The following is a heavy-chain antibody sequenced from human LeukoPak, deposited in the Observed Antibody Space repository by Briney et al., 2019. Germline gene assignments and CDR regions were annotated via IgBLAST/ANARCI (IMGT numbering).Heavy chain of an antibody. V-gene: IGHV1-18*01. CDR3: AAGAADIVVVPAAHY. J-gene: IGHJ4*02. CDR1: GYTFTSYG. Sequence: ASVKVSCKASGYTFTSYGISWVRQAPGQGLEWTGWISAYNGNTNYAQKLQGRVTMTTDTSTSTAYMELRSLRSEDTAVYYCAAGAADIVVVPAAHYWGQGTLVTVSP. CDR2: ISAYNGNT. D-gene: IGHD2-2*01.